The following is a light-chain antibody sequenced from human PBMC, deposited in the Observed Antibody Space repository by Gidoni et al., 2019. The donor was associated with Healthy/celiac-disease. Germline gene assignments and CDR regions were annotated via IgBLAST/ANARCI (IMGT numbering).Light chain of an antibody. J-gene: IGLJ1*01. Sequence: SYVVTQPASVSVAPGKTARITCGGNNIGRKSVHWYQQQPGQAPVLIVYDASAPPSGIPELFSCSNSGNTAPLTISRVEAGDEADYYCQVWDSSRANVFGTGTKVTVL. CDR2: DAS. CDR3: QVWDSSRANV. CDR1: NIGRKS. V-gene: IGLV3-21*03.